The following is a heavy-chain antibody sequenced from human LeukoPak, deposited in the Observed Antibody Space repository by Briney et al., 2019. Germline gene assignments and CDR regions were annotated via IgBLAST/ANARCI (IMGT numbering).Heavy chain of an antibody. Sequence: SVKVSCKASGGTFSSYAISWVRQAPGQGLEWMGRIIPILGIASYAQKFQGRVTITADKSTSTAYMELSSLRSEDTAVYYCARVGGYCSSTSCYNINYYGMDVWGQGTTVTVSS. CDR3: ARVGGYCSSTSCYNINYYGMDV. CDR2: IIPILGIA. D-gene: IGHD2-2*02. J-gene: IGHJ6*02. CDR1: GGTFSSYA. V-gene: IGHV1-69*04.